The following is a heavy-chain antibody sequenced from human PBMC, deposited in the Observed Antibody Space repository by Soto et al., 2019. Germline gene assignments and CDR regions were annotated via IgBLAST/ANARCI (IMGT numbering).Heavy chain of an antibody. Sequence: ASVKVSCKASGYTFTGYYFHWIRQAPGQGLEWIGWINSKSGGTKYAQNFEGWVTMTRDTSISTVYMELSRLKSDDTAVYYCARDKITGLFDYWGQGTLVTVSS. CDR3: ARDKITGLFDY. J-gene: IGHJ4*02. CDR1: GYTFTGYY. V-gene: IGHV1-2*04. D-gene: IGHD2-8*02. CDR2: INSKSGGT.